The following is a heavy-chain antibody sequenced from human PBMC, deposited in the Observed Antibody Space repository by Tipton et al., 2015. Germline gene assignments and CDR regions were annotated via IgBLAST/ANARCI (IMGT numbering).Heavy chain of an antibody. CDR3: TKFNCGGDCYSYRGWFDP. CDR1: GGFLSGHY. D-gene: IGHD2-21*02. J-gene: IGHJ5*02. Sequence: TLSLTCTVSGGFLSGHYWSWIRQSPGKGLEWIGYIYHSGATNYNPSLKSRVTISVDTSKNQFSLNLNSVTAADTAVYYCTKFNCGGDCYSYRGWFDPWGQGTLVTVSS. CDR2: IYHSGAT. V-gene: IGHV4-59*11.